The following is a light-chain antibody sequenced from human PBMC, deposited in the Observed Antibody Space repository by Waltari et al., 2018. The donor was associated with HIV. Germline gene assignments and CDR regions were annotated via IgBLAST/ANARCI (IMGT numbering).Light chain of an antibody. Sequence: QSVFTPPPTVPAAPGPKVTISSSGSNSTRVPNYLSWYQQLPGTAPKLLIYDNNKRPSGIPDRFSGSKSGTSATLGITGLQTGDEADYYCGSWDSSLSSVVFGGGTKLTVL. CDR2: DNN. CDR1: NSTRVPNY. J-gene: IGLJ2*01. V-gene: IGLV1-51*01. CDR3: GSWDSSLSSVV.